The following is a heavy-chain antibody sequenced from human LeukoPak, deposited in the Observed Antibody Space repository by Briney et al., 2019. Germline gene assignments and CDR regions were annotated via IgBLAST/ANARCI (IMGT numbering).Heavy chain of an antibody. CDR2: ISYDGSNK. CDR3: ARDRGYCSGGSCLLTNYFDS. J-gene: IGHJ4*02. CDR1: GFTFSIYA. V-gene: IGHV3-30-3*01. Sequence: ARSLRLSCAASGFTFSIYAMHWVRQAPGKGLEWVAVISYDGSNKYYADSVKGRFTISRDNSKNTLYLQMNSLRAEDTALYYCARDRGYCSGGSCLLTNYFDSWGQGTLVTVSS. D-gene: IGHD2-15*01.